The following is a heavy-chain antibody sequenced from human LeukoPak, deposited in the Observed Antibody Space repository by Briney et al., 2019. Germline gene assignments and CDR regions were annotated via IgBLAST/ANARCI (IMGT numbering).Heavy chain of an antibody. CDR1: GYTFTNYY. J-gene: IGHJ6*03. V-gene: IGHV1-46*01. CDR2: INPSGGST. D-gene: IGHD3-10*01. Sequence: GASVKVSCKASGYTFTNYYMHWVRQAPGQGIEWMGIINPSGGSTSYAQKFQGRVTISVDTSKNQFSLKLSSVTAADTAVYCCARTTMVRGTYYMDVWGKGTTVTVSS. CDR3: ARTTMVRGTYYMDV.